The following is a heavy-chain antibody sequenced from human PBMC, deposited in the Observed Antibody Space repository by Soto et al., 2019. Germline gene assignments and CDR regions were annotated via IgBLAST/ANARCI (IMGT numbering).Heavy chain of an antibody. CDR1: GDSITSPSYY. D-gene: IGHD6-13*01. Sequence: PETLSLTCTVSGDSITSPSYYWGWICQPSGKGLEWIGCINDSGSTYYNSCLGRRVTSSVVTSKTQFSLKVSSVTAADTVAYYCASRLFSSTWTSYFDYWGEGTLVTVSS. CDR2: INDSGST. CDR3: ASRLFSSTWTSYFDY. V-gene: IGHV4-39*01. J-gene: IGHJ4*02.